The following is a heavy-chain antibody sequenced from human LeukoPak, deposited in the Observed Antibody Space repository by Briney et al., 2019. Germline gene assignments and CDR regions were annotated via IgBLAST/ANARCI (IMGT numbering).Heavy chain of an antibody. D-gene: IGHD4-17*01. CDR1: GFTFSYYT. CDR3: ARDYGDYAYFDS. Sequence: GGSLRLSCVASGFTFSYYTMHWVRQAPGKGLEYVSGISSNGGNTYYANSVKGRFTISRDNSKNTLYLQMGSLRPEDMAVYYCARDYGDYAYFDSWGQGTLVTVSS. V-gene: IGHV3-64*01. CDR2: ISSNGGNT. J-gene: IGHJ4*02.